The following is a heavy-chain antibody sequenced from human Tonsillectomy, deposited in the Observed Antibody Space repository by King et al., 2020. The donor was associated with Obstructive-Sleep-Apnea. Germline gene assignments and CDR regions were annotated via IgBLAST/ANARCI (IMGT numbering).Heavy chain of an antibody. J-gene: IGHJ6*02. CDR2: IYYNGSS. D-gene: IGHD3-10*01. Sequence: QLQESGPGLLKPSETLSLTCTVSGGSISSSNYYWGWIRQPPGKGLEWIGSIYYNGSSYYNPSLKSRVTISLDTSKNHFSLMLSSVTAADTAVYYCARTSFAELLWFGESYSFYGLDVWGQGTTVTVSS. CDR3: ARTSFAELLWFGESYSFYGLDV. CDR1: GGSISSSNYY. V-gene: IGHV4-39*07.